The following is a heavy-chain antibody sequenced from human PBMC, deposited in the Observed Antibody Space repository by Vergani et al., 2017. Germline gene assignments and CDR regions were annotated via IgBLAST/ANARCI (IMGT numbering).Heavy chain of an antibody. CDR2: ISAYSGNT. J-gene: IGHJ4*02. V-gene: IGHV1-18*04. CDR3: AGTFNSFDY. Sequence: QVQLVQSGAEVKKPGASVKVSCKTSGYTFTNYGISWVRQAPGQGLEWMGWISAYSGNTNYAQKVQGRVTMTTDTSTSTAYMELGSLGSDDTAVYYCAGTFNSFDYWGQGTLVTVSS. CDR1: GYTFTNYG.